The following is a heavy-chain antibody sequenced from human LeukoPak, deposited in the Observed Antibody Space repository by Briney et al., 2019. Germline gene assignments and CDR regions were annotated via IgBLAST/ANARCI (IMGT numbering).Heavy chain of an antibody. CDR1: GFTFSDYY. V-gene: IGHV3-11*04. D-gene: IGHD2-15*01. CDR3: ARDRFSLCSGGSCYSAYYYMDV. Sequence: PGGSLRLSCAASGFTFSDYYMSWIRQAPGKGLEWVSYISSSGSTIYYADSVKGRFTISRDNAKNSLYLQMNSLRAEDTAVYYCARDRFSLCSGGSCYSAYYYMDVWGKGTTVTVSS. J-gene: IGHJ6*03. CDR2: ISSSGSTI.